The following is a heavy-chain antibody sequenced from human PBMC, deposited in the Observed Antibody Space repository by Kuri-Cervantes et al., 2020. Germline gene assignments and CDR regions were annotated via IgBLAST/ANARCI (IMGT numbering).Heavy chain of an antibody. V-gene: IGHV4-30-4*01. CDR3: ARGEKTGSATIWFDP. Sequence: SETLSLTCTVSGGSISSGNYYWSWVRQPPGKGLEWIGYIFYNGGTYYNLSLKSRVTISLDTSKNQFSLKLSSVTAADTAEHYCARGEKTGSATIWFDPWGQGTLVTVSS. J-gene: IGHJ5*02. CDR2: IFYNGGT. D-gene: IGHD1-1*01. CDR1: GGSISSGNYY.